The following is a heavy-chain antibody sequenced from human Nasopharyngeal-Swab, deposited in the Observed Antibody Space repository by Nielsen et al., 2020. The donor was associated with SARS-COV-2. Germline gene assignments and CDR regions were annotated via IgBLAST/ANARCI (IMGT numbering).Heavy chain of an antibody. Sequence: GESQKISCAASGFTFSSYWMSWVRQAPGKGLEWVANIKQDGSEKYYVDSVKGRFTISRDNAKNSLFLQMNSLRAEDTAVYYCATGSSSGWFFDYWGQGTLVTVSS. CDR3: ATGSSSGWFFDY. V-gene: IGHV3-7*03. CDR2: IKQDGSEK. D-gene: IGHD6-19*01. J-gene: IGHJ4*02. CDR1: GFTFSSYW.